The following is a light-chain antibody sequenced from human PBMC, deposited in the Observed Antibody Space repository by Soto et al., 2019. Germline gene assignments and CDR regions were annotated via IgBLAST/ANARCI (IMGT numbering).Light chain of an antibody. CDR2: AAS. Sequence: IQMTQSPSTLSASVGDRVTITCRASQDIAGFLAWYQHKPGRAPEIPIYAASTLQSGVPSRFSGSGSGTDCTLTISCLQSEDFATYYCQQYYSFPITLGQGTRLEIK. CDR3: QQYYSFPIT. J-gene: IGKJ5*01. CDR1: QDIAGF. V-gene: IGKV1-8*01.